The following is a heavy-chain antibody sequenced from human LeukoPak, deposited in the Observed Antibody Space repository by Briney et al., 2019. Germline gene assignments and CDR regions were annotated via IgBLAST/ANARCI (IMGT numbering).Heavy chain of an antibody. J-gene: IGHJ5*02. Sequence: PGGSLRLSCSSSGFSFRKYAMHWVRQAPGKGLEWVAFIRFDGSNKYYADSVKGRFTISRDNSKKTLYLQMNSLRGEDTAVYYCARDAKILWFGELALYNWFDPWGQGTLVTVSS. V-gene: IGHV3-30*02. CDR2: IRFDGSNK. CDR1: GFSFRKYA. D-gene: IGHD3-10*01. CDR3: ARDAKILWFGELALYNWFDP.